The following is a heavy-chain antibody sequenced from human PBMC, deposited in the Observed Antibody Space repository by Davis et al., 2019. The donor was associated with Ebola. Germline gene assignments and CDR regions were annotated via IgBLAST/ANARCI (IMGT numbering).Heavy chain of an antibody. V-gene: IGHV4-34*01. CDR2: INHSGST. D-gene: IGHD1-1*01. Sequence: GSLRLSCAVYGGSFSGYYWSWIRQPPGKGLEWIGEINHSGSTNYNPSLKSRVTISVDTSKNQFSLKLSSVTAADTAVYYCARNWNNAYYYYYGMDVWGQGTTVTVSS. CDR3: ARNWNNAYYYYYGMDV. CDR1: GGSFSGYY. J-gene: IGHJ6*02.